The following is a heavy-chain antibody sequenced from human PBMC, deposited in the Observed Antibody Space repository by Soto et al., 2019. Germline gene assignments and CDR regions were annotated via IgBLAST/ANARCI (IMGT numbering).Heavy chain of an antibody. J-gene: IGHJ4*02. D-gene: IGHD3-22*01. CDR2: ISSTSSTI. CDR3: ARGHSSGHLFDY. V-gene: IGHV3-48*02. CDR1: GFTFSSYS. Sequence: EVQLVESGGGLVQPGWSLRLSCAASGFTFSSYSMNWVRQAPGKGLVWVSYISSTSSTIYYADSARGRFTISRVNAKNSLYLQMNSLRDEDTAVYYCARGHSSGHLFDYWGQGTLVSVSS.